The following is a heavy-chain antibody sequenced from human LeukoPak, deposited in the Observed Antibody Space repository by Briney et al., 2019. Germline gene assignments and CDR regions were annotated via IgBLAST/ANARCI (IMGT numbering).Heavy chain of an antibody. CDR2: IYYSGSS. D-gene: IGHD1-26*01. Sequence: PSETLSLTCTVSGGAISSYYWTWIRQPPGKGLEWIGYIYYSGSSNYNPSLKSRVTISVDTSKNQFSLKLSSVTAADTAVYYCARVGSYLVYYDAFDIWGQGTMVTVSS. CDR3: ARVGSYLVYYDAFDI. J-gene: IGHJ3*02. V-gene: IGHV4-59*01. CDR1: GGAISSYY.